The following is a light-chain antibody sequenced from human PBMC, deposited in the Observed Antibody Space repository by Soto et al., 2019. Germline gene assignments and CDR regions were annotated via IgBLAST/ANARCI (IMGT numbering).Light chain of an antibody. CDR1: QSVSSN. J-gene: IGKJ2*01. CDR3: QQYHNWPPYT. V-gene: IGKV3-15*01. Sequence: EIVMTQSPATLSVSPGERATLSCRASQSVSSNLAWYQQKPGQAPRLLIYGASSRATGIPARFSGSGSGTEFTLTISSLQSEDSAVYYCQQYHNWPPYTFGQGTKLEIK. CDR2: GAS.